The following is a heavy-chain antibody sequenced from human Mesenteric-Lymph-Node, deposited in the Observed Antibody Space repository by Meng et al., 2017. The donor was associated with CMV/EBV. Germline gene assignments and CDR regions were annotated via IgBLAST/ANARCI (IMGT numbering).Heavy chain of an antibody. V-gene: IGHV4-39*07. CDR1: GGSISNNNYY. D-gene: IGHD2-2*01. Sequence: PETLSLTCIVSGGSISNNNYYWGWIRQPPGKGLEWIGNTHYTGNVQYNPSLKSRVPISVDTSKNQFSLKLSSVTAADTAVYYCARGRRLDWGYCSSTSCYGGYGVDVWGQGTTVTVSS. CDR2: THYTGNV. J-gene: IGHJ6*02. CDR3: ARGRRLDWGYCSSTSCYGGYGVDV.